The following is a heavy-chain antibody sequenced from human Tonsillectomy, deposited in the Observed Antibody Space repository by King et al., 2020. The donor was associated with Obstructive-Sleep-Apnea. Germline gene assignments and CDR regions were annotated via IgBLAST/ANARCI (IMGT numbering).Heavy chain of an antibody. D-gene: IGHD6-13*01. J-gene: IGHJ6*02. CDR2: RRRKPNSDET. CDR3: TRRSEAAASGMDV. V-gene: IGHV3-73*01. Sequence: GKGGEGGGGRRRKPNSDETVYAASVKGRFTISRDESKNTAYLQMNSLKTEDTAVYYCTRRSEAAASGMDVWGQGTTVTVSS.